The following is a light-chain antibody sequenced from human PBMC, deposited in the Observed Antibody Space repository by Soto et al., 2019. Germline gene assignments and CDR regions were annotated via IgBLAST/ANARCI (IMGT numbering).Light chain of an antibody. CDR3: QQRSNWPYT. Sequence: EIVLTQSPAPLSCSPGEKPTLSCRPSQGVRSTLAWYQQKPGQAPRLLIYDASNRATGIPARFSGSGPGTDFTLTISSLEPEDFAVYYCQQRSNWPYTFGQGTKLEIK. CDR2: DAS. CDR1: QGVRST. V-gene: IGKV3D-11*01. J-gene: IGKJ2*01.